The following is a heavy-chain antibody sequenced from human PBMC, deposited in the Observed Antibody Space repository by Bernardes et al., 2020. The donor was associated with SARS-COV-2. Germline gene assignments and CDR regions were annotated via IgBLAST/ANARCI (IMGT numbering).Heavy chain of an antibody. CDR2: IQQDGSDK. V-gene: IGHV3-7*04. CDR1: GFTFSYYW. D-gene: IGHD6-6*01. Sequence: GGTLRLSCAASGFTFSYYWMSWVRQAPGKGLEWVANIQQDGSDKYYVDSVKGRFTISRDNAKNSVFLQMNSLRAEDTAIYFCARDAKGKPYSSSSPSHHPMEVWGQGTSVTVSS. CDR3: ARDAKGKPYSSSSPSHHPMEV. J-gene: IGHJ6*02.